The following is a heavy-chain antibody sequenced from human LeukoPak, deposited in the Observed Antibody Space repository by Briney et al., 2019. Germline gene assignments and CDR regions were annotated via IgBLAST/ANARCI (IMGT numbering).Heavy chain of an antibody. D-gene: IGHD3-22*01. CDR1: GGTFRSYA. J-gene: IGHJ4*02. Sequence: SVKVSCKASGGTFRSYAISWVRQAPGQGLEWMGGIIPIFGTSNYAQKFQGRVTIAADESTRTAYMELTSLRSEDTAVYYCARDGSEDYYDSSGDYWGQGTLVTVSS. V-gene: IGHV1-69*13. CDR3: ARDGSEDYYDSSGDY. CDR2: IIPIFGTS.